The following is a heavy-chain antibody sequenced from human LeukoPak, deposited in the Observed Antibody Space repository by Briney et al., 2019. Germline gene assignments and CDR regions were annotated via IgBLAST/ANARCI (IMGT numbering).Heavy chain of an antibody. CDR1: GLTFSSHW. CDR3: ASKFPYCGGGSCAL. V-gene: IGHV3-7*01. CDR2: ISPDGDRE. J-gene: IGHJ4*02. Sequence: PGGSLRLSCAASGLTFSSHWMSWVRQAPGQGLEWVANISPDGDRENYVDSVKGRFSISRDNAKNSLFLQMHSLRVEDTAVYYCASKFPYCGGGSCALGGPGTLVTVSS. D-gene: IGHD2-15*01.